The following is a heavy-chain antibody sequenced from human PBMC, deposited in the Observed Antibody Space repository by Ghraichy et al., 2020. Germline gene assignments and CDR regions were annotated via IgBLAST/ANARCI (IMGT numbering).Heavy chain of an antibody. CDR2: VYYSGKS. CDR3: AKHEQWLVLLYH. Sequence: SETLSLTCTVSGASISTNNYWGWIRQPPGRGLEWIGSVYYSGKSYYNPSLRSRVTVSVDTSKNQFSLRLSSVTAADTAVYYCAKHEQWLVLLYHWGQGVLVTVSS. J-gene: IGHJ5*02. V-gene: IGHV4-39*01. D-gene: IGHD6-19*01. CDR1: GASISTNNY.